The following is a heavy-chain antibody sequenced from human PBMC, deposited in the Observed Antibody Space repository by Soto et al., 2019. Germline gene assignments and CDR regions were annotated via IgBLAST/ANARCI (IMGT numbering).Heavy chain of an antibody. CDR1: GYTFTSYD. CDR3: ARDLGLLWFGELGWFDP. V-gene: IGHV1-8*01. J-gene: IGHJ5*02. CDR2: MNPNSGNT. Sequence: GASVKVSCKASGYTFTSYDINWVRQATGQGLEWMGWMNPNSGNTGYAQKFQGRVTITRDTSASTAYMELSSLRSEDTAVYYCARDLGLLWFGELGWFDPWGQGTLVTVSS. D-gene: IGHD3-10*01.